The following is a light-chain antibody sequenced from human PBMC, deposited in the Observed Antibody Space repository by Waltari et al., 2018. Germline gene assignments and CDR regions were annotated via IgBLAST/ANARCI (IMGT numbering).Light chain of an antibody. V-gene: IGLV2-14*03. Sequence: QSALTQPASVSGSPGQSIAISCTGTSSDIGAYNYVSWYQQHPVKAPKLMIYDVSNRPSGVSNRCSGSKSGNTASLTISGLQAEDEADYYCSSYTSSSTRVFGTGTKVTVL. CDR1: SSDIGAYNY. CDR2: DVS. CDR3: SSYTSSSTRV. J-gene: IGLJ1*01.